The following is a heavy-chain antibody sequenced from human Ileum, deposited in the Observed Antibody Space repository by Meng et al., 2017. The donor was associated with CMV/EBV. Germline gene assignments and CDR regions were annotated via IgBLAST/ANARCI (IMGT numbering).Heavy chain of an antibody. Sequence: GGSLRLSCAASGFTFSNYAMHWVRRAPGKGLEWVAAISYNGGYRFYADSVKGRFSISREGSGLYLNINSLRPEDTAIYHCGKGIDSGNYSPIDSWGQGTLVTVSS. CDR3: GKGIDSGNYSPIDS. CDR1: GFTFSNYA. CDR2: ISYNGGYR. V-gene: IGHV3-30-3*02. J-gene: IGHJ4*02. D-gene: IGHD1-26*01.